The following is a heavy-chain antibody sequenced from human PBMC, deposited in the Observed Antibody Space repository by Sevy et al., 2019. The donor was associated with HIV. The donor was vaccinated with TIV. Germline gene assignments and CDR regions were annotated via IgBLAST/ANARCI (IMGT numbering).Heavy chain of an antibody. CDR2: ISHDGINE. V-gene: IGHV3-30*18. J-gene: IGHJ6*02. Sequence: GGSLRLSCIGSGFSFSYYGIHWVRQAPGKGLDWVALISHDGINEYYADSVKGRFTISRDNSKNTVYLEMNSLRNEDTAIYFCANAYSGSYGHSYLYALDVWGQGTTVTGSS. D-gene: IGHD1-26*01. CDR1: GFSFSYYG. CDR3: ANAYSGSYGHSYLYALDV.